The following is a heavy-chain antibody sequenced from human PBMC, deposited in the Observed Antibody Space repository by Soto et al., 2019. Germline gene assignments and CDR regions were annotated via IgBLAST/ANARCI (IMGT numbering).Heavy chain of an antibody. CDR3: ARTCCSSTSCPFYYYYMDV. CDR1: GYTFTSYA. V-gene: IGHV1-3*01. D-gene: IGHD2-2*01. Sequence: ASVKVSCKASGYTFTSYAMHWVRQAPGQRLEWMGWINAGNGNTKYSQKFQGRVTITRDTSASTAYMELSSLRSEDTAVYYCARTCCSSTSCPFYYYYMDVWGKGTTVTVSS. CDR2: INAGNGNT. J-gene: IGHJ6*03.